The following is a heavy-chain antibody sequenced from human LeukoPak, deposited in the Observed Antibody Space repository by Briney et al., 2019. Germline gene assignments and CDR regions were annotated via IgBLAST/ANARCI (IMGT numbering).Heavy chain of an antibody. CDR1: GGSFSGYY. J-gene: IGHJ4*02. V-gene: IGHV4-34*01. CDR3: ASQYYYDSSGYYVDY. Sequence: PSETLSLTCAVYGGSFSGYYWSWIRQPPGKGLEWVGEISHSGSTNYNPSLKSRVTISVDASKNQFSLKLSSVTAADTAVYYCASQYYYDSSGYYVDYWGQGTLVTVSS. D-gene: IGHD3-22*01. CDR2: ISHSGST.